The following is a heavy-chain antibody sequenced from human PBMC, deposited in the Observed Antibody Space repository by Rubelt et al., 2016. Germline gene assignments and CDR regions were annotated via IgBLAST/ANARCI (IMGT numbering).Heavy chain of an antibody. CDR3: ARHGQVQSGDAVDI. CDR1: GCSFTSYW. J-gene: IGHJ3*02. V-gene: IGHV5-51*01. D-gene: IGHD1-26*01. Sequence: EVQLVQSGAEVKKPGESLKISCTGSGCSFTSYWIGWVRQMPGKGLEWVEIISHGDCDTRDSPSFNGQASTSDDKSFSIAYLQWSSLKASDTAMYYCARHGQVQSGDAVDIWGQGTMVTVSS. CDR2: ISHGDCDT.